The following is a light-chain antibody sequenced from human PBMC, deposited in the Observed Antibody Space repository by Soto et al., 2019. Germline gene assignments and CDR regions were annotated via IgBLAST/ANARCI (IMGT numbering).Light chain of an antibody. CDR3: AAWDDSLSGVV. V-gene: IGLV1-47*02. CDR1: SSNIGTNY. CDR2: SNN. J-gene: IGLJ2*01. Sequence: QSVLTQPPSASGTPGQRVSISCSGSSSNIGTNYVYWYQQLPGKAPELLIYSNNQRPSGDPDRFSGSKSGTSASLAISVLRSEDEADYYCAAWDDSLSGVVFGGGTKVTVL.